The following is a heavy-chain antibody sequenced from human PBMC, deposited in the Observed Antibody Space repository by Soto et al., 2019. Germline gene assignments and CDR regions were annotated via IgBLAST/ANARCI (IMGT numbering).Heavy chain of an antibody. CDR3: ARHEYCSSTSCYLNWFAP. CDR2: IYYSGST. Sequence: QLQLQESGPGLVKPSETLSLTCTVSGGSISSSSYYWGWIRQPPGKGLEWIGSIYYSGSTYYNPSLKSRVTISVDTSKNQFSLKLSSVTAADTAVYYCARHEYCSSTSCYLNWFAPWGQGTLVTVSS. CDR1: GGSISSSSYY. J-gene: IGHJ5*02. D-gene: IGHD2-2*01. V-gene: IGHV4-39*01.